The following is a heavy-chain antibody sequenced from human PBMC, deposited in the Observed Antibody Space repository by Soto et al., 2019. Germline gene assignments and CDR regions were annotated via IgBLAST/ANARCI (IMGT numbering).Heavy chain of an antibody. CDR1: GFTFSNAW. CDR2: IKSKTDGGTT. V-gene: IGHV3-15*07. J-gene: IGHJ3*02. CDR3: TTGLQIAIVHEAFDI. Sequence: PGGSLRLSCAASGFTFSNAWMNWVRQAPGKGLEWVGRIKSKTDGGTTDYAAPVKGRFTISRDDSKNTLYLQMNSLKTEDTAMYYCTTGLQIAIVHEAFDIWGQGTMVTVSS. D-gene: IGHD2-2*01.